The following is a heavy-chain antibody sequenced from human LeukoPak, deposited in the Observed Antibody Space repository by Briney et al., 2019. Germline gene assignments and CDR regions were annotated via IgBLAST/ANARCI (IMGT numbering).Heavy chain of an antibody. D-gene: IGHD6-6*01. CDR2: MNPNSGNT. V-gene: IGHV1-8*01. CDR1: GYTFTSYD. J-gene: IGHJ4*02. Sequence: ASVKVSCKASGYTFTSYDINWVRQATGQGLEWMGWMNPNSGNTGYAQRFQGRVTMTRNTSISTAYMELSSLRSEDTAVYYCARGFPPYSSSSEEVDYWGQGTLVTVSS. CDR3: ARGFPPYSSSSEEVDY.